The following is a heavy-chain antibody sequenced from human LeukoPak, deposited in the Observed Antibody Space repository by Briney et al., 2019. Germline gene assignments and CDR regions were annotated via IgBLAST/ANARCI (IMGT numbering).Heavy chain of an antibody. V-gene: IGHV5-51*01. CDR2: IYPGDSDT. CDR3: ARPNITSYYDSRGYDAFDV. CDR1: GYRFSTYW. J-gene: IGHJ3*01. Sequence: GESLKISCKGSGYRFSTYWIAWVRQMPGKGLEWMGIIYPGDSDTRYSPSFQGQVTISADKSVNTAYLQWSSLKASDTAMYYCARPNITSYYDSRGYDAFDVWGQGTMITVYS. D-gene: IGHD3-22*01.